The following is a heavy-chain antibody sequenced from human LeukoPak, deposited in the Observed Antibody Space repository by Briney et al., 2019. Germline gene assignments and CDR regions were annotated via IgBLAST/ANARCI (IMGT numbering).Heavy chain of an antibody. J-gene: IGHJ3*02. V-gene: IGHV1-18*01. CDR2: ISAYNGNT. D-gene: IGHD3-22*01. Sequence: GASVKVSCKASGYTFTSYGISWVRQAPGQGLEWTGWISAYNGNTNYAQKLQGRVTMTTDTSTSTAYMELRSLRSDDTAVYYCARARYYYDSSGLDAFDIWGQGTMVTVSS. CDR1: GYTFTSYG. CDR3: ARARYYYDSSGLDAFDI.